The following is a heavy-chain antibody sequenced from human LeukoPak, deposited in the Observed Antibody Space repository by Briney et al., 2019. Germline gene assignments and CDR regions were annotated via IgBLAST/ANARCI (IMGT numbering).Heavy chain of an antibody. V-gene: IGHV4-31*03. Sequence: SETLSLTCTVSGGSISGSSYYWGWIRQHPGTGLEWIGYIYYSGSTYYNPSLKSRVTISVDTSKNQFSLKLSSVTAADTAVYYCARVAHDSSGYMTLDYWGQGTLVTVSS. CDR2: IYYSGST. D-gene: IGHD3-22*01. CDR1: GGSISGSSYY. J-gene: IGHJ4*02. CDR3: ARVAHDSSGYMTLDY.